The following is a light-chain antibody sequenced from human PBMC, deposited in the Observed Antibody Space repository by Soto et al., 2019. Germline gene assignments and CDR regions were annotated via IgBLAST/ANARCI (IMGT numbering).Light chain of an antibody. V-gene: IGLV2-8*01. J-gene: IGLJ3*02. CDR1: SSDVGGYNY. CDR2: EVT. Sequence: QSALTQPPSASGSPGQSVTISCTGTSSDVGGYNYVSWYQQYPGRAPKLMIYEVTKRPSGVPDRFSGFKSGNTASLTVSGLQAEDEADSYCASYAGSNTLFGGGTKLTV. CDR3: ASYAGSNTL.